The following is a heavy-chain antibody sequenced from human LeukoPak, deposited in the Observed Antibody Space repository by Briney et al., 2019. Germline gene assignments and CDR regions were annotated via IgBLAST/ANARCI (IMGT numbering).Heavy chain of an antibody. CDR1: GFTFGDYA. V-gene: IGHV3-49*04. D-gene: IGHD3-10*01. CDR3: TRAGITDAFDI. Sequence: GGSLRLSCTASGFTFGDYAMSWVRQAPGKGLEWVGFIRSKAYGGTTEYAASVKGRFTISRDDSKSIAYLQMNSLKTEDTAVYYCTRAGITDAFDIWGQGTMVTVSS. J-gene: IGHJ3*02. CDR2: IRSKAYGGTT.